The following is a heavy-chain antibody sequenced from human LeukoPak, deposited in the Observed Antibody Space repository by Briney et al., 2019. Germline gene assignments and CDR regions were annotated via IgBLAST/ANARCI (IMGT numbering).Heavy chain of an antibody. Sequence: SETLSLTCTVSGGSISSSSYYWGWIRQPPGKGLEWIGSIYYSGSTYYNPSLKSRVTISVDTSKNQFSLKLSSVTAADTAVYYCANGDYASFFDYWGQGTLVTVSS. CDR2: IYYSGST. D-gene: IGHD4-17*01. CDR1: GGSISSSSYY. CDR3: ANGDYASFFDY. V-gene: IGHV4-39*01. J-gene: IGHJ4*02.